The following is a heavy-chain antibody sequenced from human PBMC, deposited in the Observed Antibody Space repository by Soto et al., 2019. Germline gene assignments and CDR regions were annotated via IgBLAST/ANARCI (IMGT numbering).Heavy chain of an antibody. CDR1: GYTFTSYA. D-gene: IGHD4-17*01. V-gene: IGHV1-3*01. J-gene: IGHJ3*02. Sequence: ASVKVSCKASGYTFTSYAMYWVRQAPGQRLEWMGWINAGNGNTKYSQKFQGRVTITRDTSASTAYMELSSLRSEDTAVYYCARVQVTTVTHPEGVERAFDIWGQGTMVTVS. CDR3: ARVQVTTVTHPEGVERAFDI. CDR2: INAGNGNT.